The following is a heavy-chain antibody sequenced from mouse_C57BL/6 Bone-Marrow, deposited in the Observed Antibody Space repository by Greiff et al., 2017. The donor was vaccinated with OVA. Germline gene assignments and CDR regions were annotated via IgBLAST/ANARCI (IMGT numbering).Heavy chain of an antibody. CDR3: ARSTTVVDLWG. Sequence: VQLQQPGAELVKPGASVKLSCKASGYTFTSYWMQWVKQRPGQGLEWIGEIDPSDSYTNYNQKFKGKATLTVDTSSSTAYMQLSSLTSEDSAVYYCARSTTVVDLWGWGQGTLVTVSA. CDR1: GYTFTSYW. V-gene: IGHV1-50*01. CDR2: IDPSDSYT. J-gene: IGHJ3*01. D-gene: IGHD1-1*01.